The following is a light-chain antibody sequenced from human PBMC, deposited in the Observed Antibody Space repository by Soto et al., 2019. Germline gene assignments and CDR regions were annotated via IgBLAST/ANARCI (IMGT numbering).Light chain of an antibody. CDR3: QQYHIHSLT. CDR1: QSISSW. V-gene: IGKV1-5*03. J-gene: IGKJ4*01. CDR2: KAS. Sequence: DIQMTQSPSTLSASVGDRVTITCRAIQSISSWLAWYQQKPGKAPKLLIYKASSLEGGVPSRFSGSGSGTDVTLTISRLLTDEFATYYYQQYHIHSLTFGGRSQVDIK.